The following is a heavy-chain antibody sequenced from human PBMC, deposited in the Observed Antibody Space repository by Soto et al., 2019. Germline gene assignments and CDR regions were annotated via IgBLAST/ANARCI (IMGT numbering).Heavy chain of an antibody. J-gene: IGHJ4*02. D-gene: IGHD2-15*01. CDR2: ISFDASNE. Sequence: GGSLRLSCAASGFPFSSYPMHWVRQAPGRGLEWVAIISFDASNEYYADSVKGRFTISRDNSKNTLYLQMNSLRAEDTAIYYCARGRLPTLSDYWGQGTQVTVSS. CDR1: GFPFSSYP. CDR3: ARGRLPTLSDY. V-gene: IGHV3-30-3*01.